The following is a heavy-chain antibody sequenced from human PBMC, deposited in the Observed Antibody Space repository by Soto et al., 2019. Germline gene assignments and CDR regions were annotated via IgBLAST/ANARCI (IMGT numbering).Heavy chain of an antibody. V-gene: IGHV1-8*01. Sequence: ASVKVSCKASGYTFTSYDINWVRQATGQGREWMGWMNPNSGNTGYAQKFQGRVTMTRNTSISTAYMELSSLRSEDTAVYYCARYYDFWSGYYTGGDYYYYMDVWGKGTTVTVSS. J-gene: IGHJ6*03. D-gene: IGHD3-3*01. CDR1: GYTFTSYD. CDR3: ARYYDFWSGYYTGGDYYYYMDV. CDR2: MNPNSGNT.